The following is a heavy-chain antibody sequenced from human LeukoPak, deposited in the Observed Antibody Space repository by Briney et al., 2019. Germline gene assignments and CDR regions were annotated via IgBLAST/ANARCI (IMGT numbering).Heavy chain of an antibody. CDR3: ANRMGPNTGYFFDY. CDR1: GGSISSGSYY. Sequence: SETLSLTCTVSGGSISSGSYYWSWIRQPAGKGLEWIGRIYIRGTTSYNPSLKSRVTISVDTSKNQFSLKLSSVTAADTAVYYCANRMGPNTGYFFDYWGQGTLVTVSS. CDR2: IYIRGTT. D-gene: IGHD1-14*01. V-gene: IGHV4-61*02. J-gene: IGHJ4*02.